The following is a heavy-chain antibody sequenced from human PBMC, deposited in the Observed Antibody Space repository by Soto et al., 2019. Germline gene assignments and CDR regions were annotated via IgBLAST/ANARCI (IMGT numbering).Heavy chain of an antibody. Sequence: TLCPTGTVSGGSISSGGYYWSWIRQHPGKGLEWIGYIYYSGSTYYNPSLKSRVTISVDTSKNQFSLKLSSVTAADTAVYYCERGDVYGSERNWFDPWGQGTLVTVSS. CDR2: IYYSGST. V-gene: IGHV4-31*03. D-gene: IGHD3-10*01. CDR3: ERGDVYGSERNWFDP. J-gene: IGHJ5*02. CDR1: GGSISSGGYY.